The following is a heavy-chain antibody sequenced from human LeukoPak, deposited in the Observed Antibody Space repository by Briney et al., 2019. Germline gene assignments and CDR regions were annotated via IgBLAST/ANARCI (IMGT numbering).Heavy chain of an antibody. D-gene: IGHD4-17*01. J-gene: IGHJ2*01. Sequence: PGRSLRLSCAASGFTFDDYAMHWGRQAPGKGLGWVSGISWNSGSIGYADSVKGRFTISRDNAKNSLYLQMNSLRAEDTALYYCARPLTKGDYVSYWYFDLWGRGTLVTVSS. V-gene: IGHV3-9*01. CDR1: GFTFDDYA. CDR2: ISWNSGSI. CDR3: ARPLTKGDYVSYWYFDL.